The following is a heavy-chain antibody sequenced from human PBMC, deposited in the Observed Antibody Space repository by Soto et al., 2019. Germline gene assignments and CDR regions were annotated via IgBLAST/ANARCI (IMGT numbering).Heavy chain of an antibody. J-gene: IGHJ6*03. Sequence: PSETLSLTCAVYGGSFSGYYWSWIRQPPGKGLEWIGEINHSGSTNYNPSLKSRVTISVDTSKNQFSLKLSFVTAADTAVYYCARRYRITIFGVVTNYYYYYMDVWGKGTTVTVSS. CDR1: GGSFSGYY. CDR2: INHSGST. V-gene: IGHV4-34*01. CDR3: ARRYRITIFGVVTNYYYYYMDV. D-gene: IGHD3-3*01.